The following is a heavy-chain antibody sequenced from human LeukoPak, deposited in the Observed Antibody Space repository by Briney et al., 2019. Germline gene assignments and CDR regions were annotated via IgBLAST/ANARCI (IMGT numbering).Heavy chain of an antibody. CDR2: MTHDGSDK. CDR3: AKGDLEY. V-gene: IGHV3-7*01. Sequence: GGSLRLSCAASGFTFSSYWMSCVRQAPGKGLEWVATMTHDGSDKYYLDSVNGRFTISRDSAKNSIYLQMNSLRVEDTATYYCAKGDLEYWGLGTLVTVSS. CDR1: GFTFSSYW. J-gene: IGHJ4*02.